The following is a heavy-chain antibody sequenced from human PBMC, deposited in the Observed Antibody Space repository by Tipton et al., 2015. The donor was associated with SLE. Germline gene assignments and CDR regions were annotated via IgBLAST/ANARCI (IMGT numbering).Heavy chain of an antibody. Sequence: TLSLTCTLYGGSFSGYHWSWIRQPPGKGLEWIGEINHSGSTNYNPSLKSRVTISVDTSKNQFSLKLSSVTAADTAVYYCARGVLRPFDYWGQGTLVTVSS. J-gene: IGHJ4*02. CDR3: ARGVLRPFDY. CDR2: INHSGST. D-gene: IGHD1-1*01. V-gene: IGHV4-34*01. CDR1: GGSFSGYH.